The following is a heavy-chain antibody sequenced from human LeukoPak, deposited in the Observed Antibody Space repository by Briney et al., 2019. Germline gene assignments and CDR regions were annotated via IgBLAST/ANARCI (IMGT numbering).Heavy chain of an antibody. CDR3: AKLPVIAVAGTEGSSDY. CDR1: GFTFSSYA. V-gene: IGHV3-23*01. J-gene: IGHJ4*02. CDR2: ISGSGGST. D-gene: IGHD6-19*01. Sequence: GGSLRLSCAASGFTFSSYAMSWVRQAPGKGLEWVSAISGSGGSTYYADSVKGRFTISRDNSKNTLYLQMNSLRAEDTAVYYCAKLPVIAVAGTEGSSDYWGQGTLVTVSS.